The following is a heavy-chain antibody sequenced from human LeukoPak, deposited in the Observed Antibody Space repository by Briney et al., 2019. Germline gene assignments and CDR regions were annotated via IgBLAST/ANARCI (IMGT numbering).Heavy chain of an antibody. CDR1: GFTFSSYG. CDR2: ISYDGSNK. Sequence: PGRSLRLSCAASGFTFSSYGMHWVRQAPGKGLEWVAVISYDGSNKYYADSVKGRFTISRDNSKNTLYLQMNSLRAEDTAVYYCAKDGHCYDSSGYSAEFGYWGQGTLVTVSS. J-gene: IGHJ4*02. V-gene: IGHV3-30*18. CDR3: AKDGHCYDSSGYSAEFGY. D-gene: IGHD3-22*01.